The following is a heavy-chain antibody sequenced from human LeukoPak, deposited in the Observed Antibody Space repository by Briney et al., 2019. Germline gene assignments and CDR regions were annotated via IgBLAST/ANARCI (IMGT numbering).Heavy chain of an antibody. CDR2: ISGSGGST. D-gene: IGHD6-13*01. CDR1: GFTFSSYG. Sequence: GGSLRLSCAASGFTFSSYGMSWVRQAPGKGLEWVSAISGSGGSTYYADSVKGRFTISRDNSKNTLYLQMNSLRAEDTAVYYCAKVDLARIAAAGVDYWGQGTLVTASS. J-gene: IGHJ4*02. CDR3: AKVDLARIAAAGVDY. V-gene: IGHV3-23*01.